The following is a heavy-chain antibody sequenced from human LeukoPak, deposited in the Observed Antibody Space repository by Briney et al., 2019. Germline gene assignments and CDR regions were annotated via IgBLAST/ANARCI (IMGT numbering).Heavy chain of an antibody. CDR2: IYYSGST. Sequence: SETLSLTCTVSGGSISSYYWSWIRQPPGKGLEWIGYIYYSGSTNYNPSLKSRVTISVDTSKNQFSLKLSSVTAADTAVYYCARVHYGFWSGYLNYYYGMDVWGQGTTVTVSS. CDR3: ARVHYGFWSGYLNYYYGMDV. V-gene: IGHV4-59*01. J-gene: IGHJ6*01. D-gene: IGHD3-3*01. CDR1: GGSISSYY.